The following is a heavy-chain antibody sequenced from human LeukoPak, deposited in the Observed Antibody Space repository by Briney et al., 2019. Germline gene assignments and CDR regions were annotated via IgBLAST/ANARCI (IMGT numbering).Heavy chain of an antibody. CDR3: ARLTALAGHRGAFDI. D-gene: IGHD6-19*01. CDR1: GGSIGGHTFY. CDR2: IYYNGNT. Sequence: PSETLSLTCNVSGGSIGGHTFYWDWIRQPPGKGLEWIATIYYNGNTSYNPSLKSRVAISIDMSKSQFSLHLSFVTAADTAIYYCARLTALAGHRGAFDIWGPGTMVTVSS. V-gene: IGHV4-39*01. J-gene: IGHJ3*02.